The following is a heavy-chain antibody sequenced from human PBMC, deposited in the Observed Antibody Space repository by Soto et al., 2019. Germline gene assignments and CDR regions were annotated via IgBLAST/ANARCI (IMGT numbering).Heavy chain of an antibody. CDR1: GGSISSYY. CDR2: IYYSGST. J-gene: IGHJ6*02. CDR3: ARVSRGTVTTDYYYYGMDV. D-gene: IGHD4-17*01. V-gene: IGHV4-59*01. Sequence: SETLSLTCTVSGGSISSYYWSWIRQPPGKGLEWIGYIYYSGSTNYNPSLKSRVTISVDTSKNQFSLKLSSVTAADTAVYYCARVSRGTVTTDYYYYGMDVWGQGTTVTVCS.